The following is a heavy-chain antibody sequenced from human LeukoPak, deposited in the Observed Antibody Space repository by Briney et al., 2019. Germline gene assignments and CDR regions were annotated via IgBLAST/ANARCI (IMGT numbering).Heavy chain of an antibody. J-gene: IGHJ4*02. CDR1: GFTFSSYG. CDR3: AKDQYSSSYYFDY. CDR2: IRYDGSNK. D-gene: IGHD6-6*01. Sequence: GGSLRLSCAASGFTFSSYGMHWVRQAPGKGLEWVAFIRYDGSNKYYTDSVKGRFTISRDNPKNTLYLQMNSPRAEDTAVYYCAKDQYSSSYYFDYWGQGTLVTVSS. V-gene: IGHV3-30*02.